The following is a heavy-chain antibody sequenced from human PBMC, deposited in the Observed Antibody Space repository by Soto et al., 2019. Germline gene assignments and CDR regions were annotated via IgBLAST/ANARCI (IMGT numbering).Heavy chain of an antibody. Sequence: QVQLVESGGGVVQPGRSLRLSCAASGFTFSSYGMHWVRQAPGKGLEWVAVIWYDGSNKCYADSVKGRFIVSRDNSKNTLYLQMNSLRAEDTAVYYCARDPMSGSTHTDYWGQGTLVTVSS. CDR2: IWYDGSNK. CDR3: ARDPMSGSTHTDY. CDR1: GFTFSSYG. V-gene: IGHV3-33*01. J-gene: IGHJ4*02.